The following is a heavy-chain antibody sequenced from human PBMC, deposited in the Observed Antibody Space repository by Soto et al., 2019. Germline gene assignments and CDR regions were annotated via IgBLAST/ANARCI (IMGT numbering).Heavy chain of an antibody. J-gene: IGHJ6*02. Sequence: GGSLRLSCAASGFTFSSYAMSWVRQAPGKGLEWVSAISGSGGSTYYADSVKGRFTISRDNSKNTLYLQMNSLRAEDTAVYYCAKDRVTVGYYDFWSGYYRDYYYYGMDVWGQGTTVTVSS. V-gene: IGHV3-23*01. CDR2: ISGSGGST. CDR3: AKDRVTVGYYDFWSGYYRDYYYYGMDV. D-gene: IGHD3-3*01. CDR1: GFTFSSYA.